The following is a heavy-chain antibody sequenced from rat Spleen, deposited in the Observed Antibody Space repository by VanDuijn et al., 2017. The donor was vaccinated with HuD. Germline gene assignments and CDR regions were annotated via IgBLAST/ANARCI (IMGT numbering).Heavy chain of an antibody. Sequence: EVQLVESGGGLVQPGRSLKLSCAASGFTYSDYIMAWVRQAPTKGLEWVASINTRGGNTYYRGPVKGRFTISRDNAKSTLYLQMNSLRSEDTATYYCARPDNNYYVMDAWGQGASVTVSS. CDR3: ARPDNNYYVMDA. CDR2: INTRGGNT. CDR1: GFTYSDYI. V-gene: IGHV5-25*01. J-gene: IGHJ4*01. D-gene: IGHD1-10*01.